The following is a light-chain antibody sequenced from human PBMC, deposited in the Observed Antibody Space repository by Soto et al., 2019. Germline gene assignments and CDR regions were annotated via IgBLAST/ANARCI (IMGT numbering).Light chain of an antibody. J-gene: IGLJ2*01. CDR3: FAYAGSGSVV. V-gene: IGLV2-23*01. Sequence: QPVLTQPASVSGSPEQSITISCTGTSSDVGSYNLVSWYQQHPGKAPKVMIYEATKRPSGVSNRFSGSKSGNTASLTISGLQAEDEADYYCFAYAGSGSVVFGGGTKLTVL. CDR2: EAT. CDR1: SSDVGSYNL.